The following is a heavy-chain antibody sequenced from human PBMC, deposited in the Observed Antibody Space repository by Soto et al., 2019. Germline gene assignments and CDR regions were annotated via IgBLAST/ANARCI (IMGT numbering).Heavy chain of an antibody. CDR2: IYYSGST. J-gene: IGHJ6*02. CDR3: ARGPFCSGGSCYRWGGYYYGMDV. V-gene: IGHV4-59*01. Sequence: PSETLSLTCTVSGGSISSYYWSWIRQPPGKGLEWIGYIYYSGSTNYNPSLKSRVTISVDTSKNQFSLKLSSVTAADTAVYYCARGPFCSGGSCYRWGGYYYGMDVWGQGTTVTVSS. CDR1: GGSISSYY. D-gene: IGHD2-15*01.